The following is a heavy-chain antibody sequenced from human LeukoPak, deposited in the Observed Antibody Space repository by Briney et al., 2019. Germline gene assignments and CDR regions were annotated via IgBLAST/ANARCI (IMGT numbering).Heavy chain of an antibody. CDR3: GRHLYGSGSSRGFDY. Sequence: SETLSLTCTVSGGSISSYYWSWIRQPPGKGLEWIGYIYYSGSTNYNPSLKSRVTISVVTSKNQFSLKLNSVTAADTAVYYCGRHLYGSGSSRGFDYWGQRTLVTVSS. D-gene: IGHD3-10*01. V-gene: IGHV4-59*08. CDR2: IYYSGST. J-gene: IGHJ4*02. CDR1: GGSISSYY.